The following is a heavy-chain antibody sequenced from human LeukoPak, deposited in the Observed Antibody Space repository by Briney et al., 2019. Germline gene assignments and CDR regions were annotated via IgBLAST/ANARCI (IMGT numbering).Heavy chain of an antibody. Sequence: GGSLRLSCAASGFTFDDYAMHWVRQAPGKGLEWVSAISGSGGSTYYADSVKGRFTISRDNSKNTLYLQMNSLRAEDTAVYYCAKPIYYYDSSGYYHWGQGTLVTVSS. CDR1: GFTFDDYA. D-gene: IGHD3-22*01. CDR3: AKPIYYYDSSGYYH. V-gene: IGHV3-23*01. J-gene: IGHJ5*02. CDR2: ISGSGGST.